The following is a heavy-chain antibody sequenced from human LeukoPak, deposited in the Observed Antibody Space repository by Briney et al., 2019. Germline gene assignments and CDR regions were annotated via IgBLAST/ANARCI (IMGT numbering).Heavy chain of an antibody. CDR1: GFTVSSNY. D-gene: IGHD6-19*01. J-gene: IGHJ5*02. V-gene: IGHV3-53*01. CDR2: IYRGGTT. Sequence: GGSLRLSCAASGFTVSSNYMSWVRQAPGKGLEWVSVIYRGGTTYYADSVKGRLSISRDNSKNTLYLQMNSLRVEDTAVYYCARVAGWHWFDPWGQGTLVTVSS. CDR3: ARVAGWHWFDP.